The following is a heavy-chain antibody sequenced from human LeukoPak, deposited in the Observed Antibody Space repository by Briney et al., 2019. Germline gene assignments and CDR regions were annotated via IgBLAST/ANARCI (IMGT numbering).Heavy chain of an antibody. CDR2: INHSGST. D-gene: IGHD3-10*01. Sequence: SETLSLTCAVYGGSFSGYYWSWIRQPPGKGLEWIGEINHSGSTNYNPSLKSRVTISVDTSKNQFSLKLSSVSAADTAVYYCARGARFGELLVWSDPWGQGTLVTVSS. V-gene: IGHV4-34*01. CDR3: ARGARFGELLVWSDP. J-gene: IGHJ5*02. CDR1: GGSFSGYY.